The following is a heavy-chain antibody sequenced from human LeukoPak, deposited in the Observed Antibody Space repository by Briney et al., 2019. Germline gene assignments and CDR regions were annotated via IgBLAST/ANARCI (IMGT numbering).Heavy chain of an antibody. CDR3: AKDRPEYYDFWSGYFDY. V-gene: IGHV3-30*18. D-gene: IGHD3-3*01. CDR1: GFTFSSYG. CDR2: ISYDGSNK. Sequence: PGGSLRLSCAASGFTFSSYGMHWVRQAPGKGLEWVAVISYDGSNKYYADSVKGRFTISRDNSKNTLYLQMNSLRAEDTAVYYCAKDRPEYYDFWSGYFDYWGQGTLVTVSS. J-gene: IGHJ4*02.